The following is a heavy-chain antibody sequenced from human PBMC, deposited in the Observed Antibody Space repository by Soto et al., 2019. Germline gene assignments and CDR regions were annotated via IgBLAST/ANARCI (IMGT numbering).Heavy chain of an antibody. CDR1: GGTFSSYA. D-gene: IGHD3-9*01. CDR3: AVLTGYYTGRDAFPFDY. J-gene: IGHJ4*02. V-gene: IGHV1-69*12. Sequence: QVQLVQSGAEVKKPGSSVKVSCKASGGTFSSYAISWVRQAPGQGLEWMGGIIPIFGTANYAQKFQGRVTITADESTSTAYMELSSLRSEDTAVYYCAVLTGYYTGRDAFPFDYWGQGTLVTVSS. CDR2: IIPIFGTA.